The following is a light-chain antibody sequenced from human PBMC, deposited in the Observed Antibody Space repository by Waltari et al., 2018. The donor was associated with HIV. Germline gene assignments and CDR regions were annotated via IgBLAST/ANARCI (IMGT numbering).Light chain of an antibody. CDR1: SGRVASNY. V-gene: IGLV6-57*02. Sequence: NFMLTQPHSVSASPGKTVTISCTGSSGRVASNYVQWYQQRPGSAPTTVIYKDDQRPSGVPDRFSGSINISTDSASLSISGLKTEDEADYYCQSFHGITAVFGGGTKLTVL. CDR2: KDD. CDR3: QSFHGITAV. J-gene: IGLJ3*02.